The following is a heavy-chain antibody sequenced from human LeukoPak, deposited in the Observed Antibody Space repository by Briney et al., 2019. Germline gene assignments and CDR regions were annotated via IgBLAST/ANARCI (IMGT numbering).Heavy chain of an antibody. CDR3: ARAAEWLGELSTKPFEY. J-gene: IGHJ4*02. V-gene: IGHV1-18*01. Sequence: ASGNLSCTSSAYTFTSYGISWVRHAPGQGLEWVGFTSTYNGNTTNAQKLHGRLTITPATSTSKDYMDLRSLRSEDTAVYYCARAAEWLGELSTKPFEYWGQGTLVTVSS. D-gene: IGHD3-10*01. CDR1: AYTFTSYG. CDR2: TSTYNGNT.